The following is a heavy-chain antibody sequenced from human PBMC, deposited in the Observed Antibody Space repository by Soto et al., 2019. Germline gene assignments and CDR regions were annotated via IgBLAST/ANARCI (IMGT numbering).Heavy chain of an antibody. D-gene: IGHD3-3*01. CDR2: INPATGAA. Sequence: QLHLVQSGAVVKKPGASVTVSCSASGYPVTAYYMHWVRQAPGRGLEWMGGINPATGAAKYTQTFQGRGPMTRDTSTSTVFMELSGLTSGDPAVFYCARGGGVGVAGSAGFDMWGQGTLVTVSS. V-gene: IGHV1-2*02. CDR1: GYPVTAYY. J-gene: IGHJ3*02. CDR3: ARGGGVGVAGSAGFDM.